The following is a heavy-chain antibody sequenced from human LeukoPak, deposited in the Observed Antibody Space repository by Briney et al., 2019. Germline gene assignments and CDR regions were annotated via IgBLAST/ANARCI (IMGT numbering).Heavy chain of an antibody. D-gene: IGHD2-21*01. V-gene: IGHV3-23*01. CDR1: GFTFSSYA. Sequence: PGGSLRLSCAASGFTFSSYAMTWVRQPPGKGLEWVSTISGSGGRTYYADSVKGRFTISRDDSKNTLYLQMNSLRAEDTAVYYCAKAPVTTCRGAYCYPFDYWGQGTLVTVSS. J-gene: IGHJ4*02. CDR2: ISGSGGRT. CDR3: AKAPVTTCRGAYCYPFDY.